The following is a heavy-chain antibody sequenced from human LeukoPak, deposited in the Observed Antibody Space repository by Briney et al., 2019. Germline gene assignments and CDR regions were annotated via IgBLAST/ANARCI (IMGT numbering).Heavy chain of an antibody. V-gene: IGHV4-39*07. Sequence: KPSETLSLTCTVSGGSISSGGYYWSWIRQPPGKGLEWIGEINHSGSTNYNPSLKSRVTISVDTSKNQFSLKLSSVTAADTAVYYCARARTYYYDSSAPSFDYWGQGTLVTVSS. J-gene: IGHJ4*02. CDR3: ARARTYYYDSSAPSFDY. CDR1: GGSISSGGYY. D-gene: IGHD3-22*01. CDR2: INHSGST.